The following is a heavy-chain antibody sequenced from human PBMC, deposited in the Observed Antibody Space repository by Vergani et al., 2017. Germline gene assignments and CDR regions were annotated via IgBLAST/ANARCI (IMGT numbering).Heavy chain of an antibody. V-gene: IGHV3-30*18. J-gene: IGHJ4*02. CDR3: AKQPRDSSGWYSGY. Sequence: QVQLVESGGGVVQPGTSLRLSCAASGFTFSSYDMHWVRQAPGKGLEWVALISYDGSNKYYADSVKGRFTISRDNSKNTLYLQMNSLRAEDTAVYYCAKQPRDSSGWYSGYWGQGTLVTVSS. D-gene: IGHD6-19*01. CDR1: GFTFSSYD. CDR2: ISYDGSNK.